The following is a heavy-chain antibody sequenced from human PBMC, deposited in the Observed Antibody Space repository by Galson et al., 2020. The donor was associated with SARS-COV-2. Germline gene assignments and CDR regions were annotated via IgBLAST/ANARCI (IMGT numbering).Heavy chain of an antibody. CDR3: ARGEFLEFYYYGMDV. J-gene: IGHJ6*02. CDR1: GASIKSGRYH. V-gene: IGHV4-61*02. CDR2: SHTSGNT. D-gene: IGHD3-3*01. Sequence: SETLSLSCTVSGASIKSGRYHWIWIRQPAGKGLESIGRSHTSGNTNYNPSLKSLVTISLDTSKNQFSLILRSVTAADTAVYYCARGEFLEFYYYGMDVWGQGTTVTVSS.